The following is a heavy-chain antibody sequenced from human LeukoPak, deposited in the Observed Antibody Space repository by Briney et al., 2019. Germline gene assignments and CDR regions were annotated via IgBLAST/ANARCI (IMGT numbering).Heavy chain of an antibody. D-gene: IGHD3-10*01. CDR2: IRSKVYDETT. J-gene: IGHJ3*02. CDR3: ARLLPYYLSAFDI. V-gene: IGHV3-49*04. Sequence: GGSLRLSCTGSGFTFGDYVMNWVRQAPGKGLEWVGSIRSKVYDETTEYAASVKGRFTISRDDSKSIAYLQMNSLETEDTAVYYCARLLPYYLSAFDIWGQGTMVTVSS. CDR1: GFTFGDYV.